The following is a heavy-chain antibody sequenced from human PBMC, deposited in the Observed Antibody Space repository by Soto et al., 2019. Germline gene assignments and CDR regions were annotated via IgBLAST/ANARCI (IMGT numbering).Heavy chain of an antibody. CDR2: IIPIFGTA. J-gene: IGHJ4*02. V-gene: IGHV1-69*13. CDR1: GGTFSSYA. CDR3: AYNRWGPLIY. D-gene: IGHD1-20*01. Sequence: SVKVSCKASGGTFSSYAISWVRQAPGQGLEWMGGIIPIFGTANYAQKFQGRVTITADESTSTAYMELSSLRSVDTATYYCAYNRWGPLIYWGQGTLVTVSS.